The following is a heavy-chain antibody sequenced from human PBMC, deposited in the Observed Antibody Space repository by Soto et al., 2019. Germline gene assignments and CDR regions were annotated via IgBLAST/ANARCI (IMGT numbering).Heavy chain of an antibody. CDR1: GGSISSSSYY. CDR3: ARHTPAISISDH. V-gene: IGHV4-39*01. Sequence: SETLSLTCTVSGGSISSSSYYWGWIPQPPGKGLEWIGSIYYSGSTYYNPSLKSRVTISVDTSKDQFSLKLSSVTAADTAVYYCARHTPAISISDHWGQGTLVTVS. J-gene: IGHJ4*02. CDR2: IYYSGST. D-gene: IGHD2-15*01.